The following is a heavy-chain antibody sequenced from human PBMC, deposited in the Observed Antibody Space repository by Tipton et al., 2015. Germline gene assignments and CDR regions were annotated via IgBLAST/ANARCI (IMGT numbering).Heavy chain of an antibody. J-gene: IGHJ4*02. D-gene: IGHD4-23*01. V-gene: IGHV4-38-2*01. Sequence: LRLSCAVSAYSISSDYYWGWIRQPPGKGLEWIGSISHSGNTYYNPSLKSRVTISVDTSKTQFSLKVSSVTAADTAMYYCVRARGRHGGLFDSWGQGTLVIVSS. CDR1: AYSISSDYY. CDR3: VRARGRHGGLFDS. CDR2: ISHSGNT.